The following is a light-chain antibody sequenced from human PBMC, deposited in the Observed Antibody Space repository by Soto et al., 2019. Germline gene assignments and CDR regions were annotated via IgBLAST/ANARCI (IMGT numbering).Light chain of an antibody. CDR3: SSYTTSTTLGV. Sequence: QSALTQPASVSGCPGQSITISCTGTSSDVGTYNHVSWYQQHPGKAPKLMIYDVSNRPSGVSNRFSGSKSGNTASLTISGLQAEDEADYYCSSYTTSTTLGVFGTGTKVTVL. CDR2: DVS. V-gene: IGLV2-14*01. CDR1: SSDVGTYNH. J-gene: IGLJ1*01.